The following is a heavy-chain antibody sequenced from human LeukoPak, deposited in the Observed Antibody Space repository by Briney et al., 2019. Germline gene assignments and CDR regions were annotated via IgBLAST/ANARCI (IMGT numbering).Heavy chain of an antibody. CDR3: ARDPYGSGSYAPSYYYYGMDV. V-gene: IGHV4-34*01. D-gene: IGHD3-10*01. Sequence: SETLSLTCAVYGGSFSGYYWSWIRQLPGTGLERIGEINHSGSTNYNPSLKSRVTISVDTSKNQFSLKLSSVTAADTAVYYCARDPYGSGSYAPSYYYYGMDVWGQGTTVTVSS. J-gene: IGHJ6*02. CDR2: INHSGST. CDR1: GGSFSGYY.